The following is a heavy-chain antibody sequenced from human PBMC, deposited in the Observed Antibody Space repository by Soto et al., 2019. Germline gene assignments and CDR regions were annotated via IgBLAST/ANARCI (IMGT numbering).Heavy chain of an antibody. CDR3: AKGIAVAVPYYYGMDV. Sequence: EVQLLESGGGLVQPGGSLRLSCAASGFTFSNHAMSWVRQAPGKGLEWVSTISGSGGSTHYADSVKGRFTISRDNSKNTLDLQMNSLSAEDTAVYYCAKGIAVAVPYYYGMDVWGQGTTVTVSS. V-gene: IGHV3-23*01. J-gene: IGHJ6*02. CDR1: GFTFSNHA. CDR2: ISGSGGST. D-gene: IGHD6-19*01.